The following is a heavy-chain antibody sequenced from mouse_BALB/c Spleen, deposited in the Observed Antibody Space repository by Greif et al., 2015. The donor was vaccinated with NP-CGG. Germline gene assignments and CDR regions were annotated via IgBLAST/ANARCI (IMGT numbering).Heavy chain of an antibody. Sequence: VQLQQSGAELVRPGASVTLSCKASGYTFTDYEMHWVKQTPVHGLEWIGAIDPETGGTAYNQKFKGKATLTADKSSSTAYMELRSLTSEDSAVYYCTYYGYDGYWGQGTTLTASS. D-gene: IGHD2-2*01. CDR3: TYYGYDGY. J-gene: IGHJ2*01. CDR1: GYTFTDYE. CDR2: IDPETGGT. V-gene: IGHV1-15*01.